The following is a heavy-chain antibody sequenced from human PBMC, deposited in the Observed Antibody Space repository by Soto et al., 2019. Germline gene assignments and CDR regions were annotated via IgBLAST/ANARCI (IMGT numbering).Heavy chain of an antibody. CDR3: ACPVGPTTVTTYYYGMDV. CDR1: GYTFTSYD. J-gene: IGHJ6*02. V-gene: IGHV1-8*01. Sequence: QVQLVQSGAEVKKPGASVKVSCKASGYTFTSYDINWVRQATGQGLEWMGWMNPNSGNTGYAQKFQDRVTMTRNTSISTAYMELSSLRSEDTAVYYCACPVGPTTVTTYYYGMDVWGQGTTVTVSS. D-gene: IGHD4-17*01. CDR2: MNPNSGNT.